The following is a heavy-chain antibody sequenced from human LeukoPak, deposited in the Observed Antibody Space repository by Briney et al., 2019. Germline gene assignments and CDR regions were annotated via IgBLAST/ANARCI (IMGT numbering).Heavy chain of an antibody. Sequence: SETLSLTCTVSGGSISSYYWSWIRQPPGKGLEWIGYIYTSGSTNYNPSLKSRVTISVDTSKNQFSLKPSSVTAADTAVYYCAGTGDSDGIFDYWGQGTLVTVSS. CDR1: GGSISSYY. CDR2: IYTSGST. V-gene: IGHV4-4*09. D-gene: IGHD7-27*01. J-gene: IGHJ4*02. CDR3: AGTGDSDGIFDY.